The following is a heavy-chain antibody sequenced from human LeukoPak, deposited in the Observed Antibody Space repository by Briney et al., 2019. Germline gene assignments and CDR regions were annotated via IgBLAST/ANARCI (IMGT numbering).Heavy chain of an antibody. V-gene: IGHV3-7*01. CDR1: GFTFIISS. CDR2: IKQDGSEK. J-gene: IGHJ4*02. CDR3: ARDVYGGTDY. D-gene: IGHD4-23*01. Sequence: QPGGSLRLSCAASGFTFIISSMHWVRQAPGNVLEWVANIKQDGSEKYYVDSVKGRFTISRDNAKNSLYLQMNSLRAEDTAVYYCARDVYGGTDYWGQGTLVTVSS.